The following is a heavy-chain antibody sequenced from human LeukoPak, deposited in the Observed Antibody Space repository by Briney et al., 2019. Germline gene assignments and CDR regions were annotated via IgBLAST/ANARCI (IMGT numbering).Heavy chain of an antibody. CDR2: IIPIFGTA. Sequence: ASVKVSCKASGGTFSSYAISWVRQAPGQGLEWMGGIIPIFGTANYAQKFQGRITITADESTSTAYMELSSLRSEDTAVYYCARDGTLGMATTTGPFWYWGQGTLVTVSS. CDR1: GGTFSSYA. V-gene: IGHV1-69*13. J-gene: IGHJ4*02. CDR3: ARDGTLGMATTTGPFWY. D-gene: IGHD5-24*01.